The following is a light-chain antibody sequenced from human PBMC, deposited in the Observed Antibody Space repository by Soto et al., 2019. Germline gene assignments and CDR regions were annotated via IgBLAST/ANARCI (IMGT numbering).Light chain of an antibody. V-gene: IGLV2-14*01. CDR3: SSFTSAYTFV. Sequence: QSVLTQPASVSGSAGQSIAISCTGTSSDVGGYNYVSWYQQHPGKAPKLLLSEVSKRPSGVSDRFSGSKSGNTASLTISGLQTKDEAHYYCSSFTSAYTFVFGTGTKVTVL. CDR2: EVS. CDR1: SSDVGGYNY. J-gene: IGLJ1*01.